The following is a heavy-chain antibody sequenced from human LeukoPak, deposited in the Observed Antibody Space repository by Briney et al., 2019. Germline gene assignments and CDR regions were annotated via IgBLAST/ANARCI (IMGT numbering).Heavy chain of an antibody. CDR1: GGTFSSYA. Sequence: ASVKLSCKGSGGTFSSYAISWVREAPGQGLEWMGGIIPIFGTANYAQKFQGRVTITADESTSTAYMELSSLRSEDTAVYYCARDRWTWPIPVVVVAAMGAFDIWGQGTMVTVSS. D-gene: IGHD2-15*01. CDR3: ARDRWTWPIPVVVVAAMGAFDI. V-gene: IGHV1-69*13. J-gene: IGHJ3*02. CDR2: IIPIFGTA.